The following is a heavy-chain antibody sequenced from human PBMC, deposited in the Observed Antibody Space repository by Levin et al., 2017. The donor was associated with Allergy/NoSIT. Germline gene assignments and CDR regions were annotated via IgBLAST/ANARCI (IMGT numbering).Heavy chain of an antibody. CDR3: VSYRDGPYIHIAY. J-gene: IGHJ4*02. D-gene: IGHD3-16*02. CDR2: ISGNSRTI. CDR1: GFTFSSYA. Sequence: GESLKISCVVSGFTFSSYAMSWIRQTPDKGLEWISIISGNSRTIYYADSVRGRFTISRDNSKNTLYLQMNSLSAQDTALYYCVSYRDGPYIHIAYWGQGTLVSVSS. V-gene: IGHV3-23*01.